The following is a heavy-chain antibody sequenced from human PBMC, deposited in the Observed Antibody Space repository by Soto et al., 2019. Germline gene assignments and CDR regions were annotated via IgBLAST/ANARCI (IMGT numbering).Heavy chain of an antibody. CDR3: ARDRGSSWYRGYFDY. CDR2: IWYDGSNK. J-gene: IGHJ4*02. V-gene: IGHV3-33*01. D-gene: IGHD6-13*01. CDR1: GFTFSSYG. Sequence: GGSLRLSCAASGFTFSSYGMHWVRQAPGKGLEWVAVIWYDGSNKYYADSVKGRFTISRDNSKNTLYLQMNSLRAEDTAVYYCARDRGSSWYRGYFDYWGQGTLVTVSS.